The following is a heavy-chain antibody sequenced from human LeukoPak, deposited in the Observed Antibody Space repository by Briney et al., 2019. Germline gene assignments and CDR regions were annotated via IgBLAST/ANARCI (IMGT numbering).Heavy chain of an antibody. CDR1: GFTFGSYE. CDR3: AREKFYDNSGYDY. J-gene: IGHJ4*02. V-gene: IGHV3-48*03. CDR2: ISSSGSTV. D-gene: IGHD3-22*01. Sequence: GGSLRLSCAASGFTFGSYEMNWVRQAPGQGLEWVAYISSSGSTVYYADSVKGRFTISRDNAKNSLFLQMNSLRAEDTADYYCAREKFYDNSGYDYWGQGTLVTVSS.